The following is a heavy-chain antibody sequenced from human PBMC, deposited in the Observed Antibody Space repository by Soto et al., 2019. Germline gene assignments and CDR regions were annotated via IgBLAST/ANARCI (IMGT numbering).Heavy chain of an antibody. CDR1: GFTFSSYW. V-gene: IGHV3-74*01. J-gene: IGHJ1*01. Sequence: EVQLVESGGGLVQPGGSLRLSCAASGFTFSSYWMHWVRQAPGKGLVWVSRINSDGSSTSYADSVKGRFTISRDNAKNTLYPQMNSLRAEETAVYYCARADTMRESGREYFQHWGQGTLVTVSS. CDR2: INSDGSST. CDR3: ARADTMRESGREYFQH. D-gene: IGHD3-22*01.